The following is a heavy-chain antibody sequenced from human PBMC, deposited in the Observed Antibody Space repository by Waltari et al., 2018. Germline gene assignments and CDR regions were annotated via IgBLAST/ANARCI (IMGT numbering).Heavy chain of an antibody. V-gene: IGHV4-61*02. Sequence: QVQLHASGPGLVNPLRPLSRPCTVPSDTINAGLPSWTWIRQPAGQGLEWIGHSSTSGSTKSNPSPNSRVTMPIEPAKNQFSLKLTAMTAADTAIYDCARLVIPLAMEGFDRWGQGTLVTVSS. CDR1: SDTINAGLPS. CDR2: SSTSGST. J-gene: IGHJ5*02. D-gene: IGHD2-21*01. CDR3: ARLVIPLAMEGFDR.